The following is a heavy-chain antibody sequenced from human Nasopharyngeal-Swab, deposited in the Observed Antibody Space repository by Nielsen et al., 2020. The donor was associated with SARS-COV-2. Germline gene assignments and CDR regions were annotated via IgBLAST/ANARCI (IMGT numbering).Heavy chain of an antibody. Sequence: SVKVSCKASGFTFTSSAVQWVRQARAQRLEWMGWIVVCEGNTNYAQRFQERVTITRYMSTSTAYMELSSLTSEDTAVYYCAARALTDDYFDYWGQGTLVTVSS. D-gene: IGHD2-21*02. CDR2: IVVCEGNT. CDR1: GFTFTSSA. CDR3: AARALTDDYFDY. J-gene: IGHJ4*02. V-gene: IGHV1-58*01.